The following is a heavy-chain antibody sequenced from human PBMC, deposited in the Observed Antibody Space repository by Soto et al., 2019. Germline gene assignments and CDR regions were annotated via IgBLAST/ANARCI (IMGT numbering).Heavy chain of an antibody. CDR1: GFTFSSYA. J-gene: IGHJ4*02. Sequence: QVQLVESGAGVVQPGRSLRLSCAASGFTFSSYAMHWVRQAPGKGLEWVAVISYDGSNKYYADSVKGRFTISRDNSKNTLYLRMNSLRAEDTAVYYCARDPSSTTSRWLQFDYWGQGTLVTVSS. V-gene: IGHV3-30-3*01. CDR3: ARDPSSTTSRWLQFDY. D-gene: IGHD5-18*01. CDR2: ISYDGSNK.